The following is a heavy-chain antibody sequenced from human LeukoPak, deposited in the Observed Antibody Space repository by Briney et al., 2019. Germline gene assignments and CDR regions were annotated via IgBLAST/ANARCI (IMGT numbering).Heavy chain of an antibody. CDR2: ISWNSGSI. V-gene: IGHV3-9*01. J-gene: IGHJ4*02. D-gene: IGHD3-9*01. CDR1: GFTFDDYA. CDR3: AKDMTRYFDWLLRC. Sequence: GGSLRLSCAASGFTFDDYAMHWVRQAPGKGLEWVSGISWNSGSIGYADSVKGRFTISRDNAKNSLYLRMNSLRAEDTALYYCAKDMTRYFDWLLRCWGQGTLVTVSS.